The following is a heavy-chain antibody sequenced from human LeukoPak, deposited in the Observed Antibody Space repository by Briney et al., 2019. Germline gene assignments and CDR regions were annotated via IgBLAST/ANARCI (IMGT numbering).Heavy chain of an antibody. Sequence: GGSLRPSCAASGITVSNDYMAWVRQAPGKGLEWVADIYSGGSTHYIDSVKDRFSISRDESKNTLYLQMNSLRADDTAVYYCARDLLLQEAGTYYYYGLDVWGQGTTVTVSS. CDR2: IYSGGST. CDR1: GITVSNDY. V-gene: IGHV3-66*01. CDR3: ARDLLLQEAGTYYYYGLDV. D-gene: IGHD3-22*01. J-gene: IGHJ6*02.